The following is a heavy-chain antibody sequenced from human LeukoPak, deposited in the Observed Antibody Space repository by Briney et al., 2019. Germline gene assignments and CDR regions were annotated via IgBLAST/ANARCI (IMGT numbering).Heavy chain of an antibody. J-gene: IGHJ4*02. CDR2: IIPIFGTA. CDR1: GGTFSTYA. V-gene: IGHV1-69*05. D-gene: IGHD5-12*01. Sequence: ASVKVSCKASGGTFSTYAISWVRQAPGQGLEWMGVIIPIFGTANYAQKFQGRVTITTDTSTSTAYMELRSLRSDDTAVYYCARGRRGGGTNYFDYWGQGTLVTVSS. CDR3: ARGRRGGGTNYFDY.